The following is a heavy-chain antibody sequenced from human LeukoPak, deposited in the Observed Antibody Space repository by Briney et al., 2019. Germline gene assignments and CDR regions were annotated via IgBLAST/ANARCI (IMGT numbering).Heavy chain of an antibody. CDR3: ARDRLELRFTPYDYYYYYMDV. V-gene: IGHV3-23*01. J-gene: IGHJ6*03. CDR2: ISGSGGST. Sequence: GGSLRLSCAASGFTFSSYSMNWVRQAPGKGLEWVSLISGSGGSTYYADSVKGRFTISRDNSKNTLYLQMNSLRAEDTAVYYCARDRLELRFTPYDYYYYYMDVWGKGTTVTVSS. D-gene: IGHD1-7*01. CDR1: GFTFSSYS.